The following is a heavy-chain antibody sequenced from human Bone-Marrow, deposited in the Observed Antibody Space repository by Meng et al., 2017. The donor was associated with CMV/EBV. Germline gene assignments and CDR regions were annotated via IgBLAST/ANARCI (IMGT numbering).Heavy chain of an antibody. CDR2: ISAYNGNT. J-gene: IGHJ5*02. Sequence: ASVKVSCKAPGYTFTSYGISWVRQAPGQGLEWMGWISAYNGNTNYAQKLQGRVTMTTDTSTSTAYMELRSLRSDDTAVYYCARDGSGSYLSGWFDPWGQGTLVTVSS. CDR3: ARDGSGSYLSGWFDP. CDR1: GYTFTSYG. D-gene: IGHD1-26*01. V-gene: IGHV1-18*01.